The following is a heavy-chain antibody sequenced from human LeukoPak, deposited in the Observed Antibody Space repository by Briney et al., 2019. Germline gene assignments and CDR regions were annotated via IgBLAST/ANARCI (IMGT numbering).Heavy chain of an antibody. Sequence: SETLSLTCTVSGGSISNYYWSWIRQPPGKGLEWIGYIFYSGSTNYNPSLKSRVTITVDTSKNQFSLKLSSVTAADTAVYYCARAMGAWYYFDYWGQGALVTVSS. V-gene: IGHV4-59*01. D-gene: IGHD1-26*01. CDR2: IFYSGST. CDR1: GGSISNYY. CDR3: ARAMGAWYYFDY. J-gene: IGHJ4*02.